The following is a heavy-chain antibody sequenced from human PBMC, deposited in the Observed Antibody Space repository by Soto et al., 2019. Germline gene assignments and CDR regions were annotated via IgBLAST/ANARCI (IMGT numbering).Heavy chain of an antibody. CDR1: GGSISSGGYS. Sequence: SETLSLTCAVSGGSISSGGYSWSWIRQPPGKGLEWIGYIYYSGSTYYNPSLKSRVTISVDTSKNQFSLKLSSVTAADTAVYYCARHLIYSSGWSYYYYYYGMDVWGQGTTVTVSS. D-gene: IGHD6-19*01. CDR2: IYYSGST. J-gene: IGHJ6*02. V-gene: IGHV4-30-2*03. CDR3: ARHLIYSSGWSYYYYYYGMDV.